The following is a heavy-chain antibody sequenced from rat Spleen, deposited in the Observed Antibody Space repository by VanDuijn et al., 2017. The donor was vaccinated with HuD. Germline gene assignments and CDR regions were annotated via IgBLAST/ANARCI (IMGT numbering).Heavy chain of an antibody. CDR1: GFTFSDYY. Sequence: EVQLVESGGGLVQPGRSLKLSCAASGFTFSDYYMAWVRQAPTKGLEWVATINYDGSGTYYRDSVKGRFTISRDNAKSTLYLQMNSLRSEDTATYYCTNDGYWGQGVMVTVSS. J-gene: IGHJ2*01. V-gene: IGHV5-20*01. CDR2: INYDGSGT. CDR3: TNDGY.